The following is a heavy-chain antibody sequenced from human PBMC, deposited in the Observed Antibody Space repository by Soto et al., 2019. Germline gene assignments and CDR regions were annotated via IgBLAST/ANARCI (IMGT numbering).Heavy chain of an antibody. J-gene: IGHJ5*02. CDR2: ITHAGTT. D-gene: IGHD3-10*01. CDR3: SRGRSYYGAGSLNWFDP. CDR1: GGSFSGYY. Sequence: SETLSLTFAVYGGSFSGYYWTWIRQPPGKGLEWIGDITHAGTTSYNPSLKSRVTVSVDTSENQFSLNLTSVTAADTALYYCSRGRSYYGAGSLNWFDPWGQGTQVTVSS. V-gene: IGHV4-34*01.